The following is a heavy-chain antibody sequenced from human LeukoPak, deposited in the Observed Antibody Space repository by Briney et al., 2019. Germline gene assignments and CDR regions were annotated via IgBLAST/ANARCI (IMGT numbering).Heavy chain of an antibody. CDR2: ISSSSYI. D-gene: IGHD4-11*01. V-gene: IGHV3-69-1*01. CDR1: GFTFSDYY. Sequence: GGSLRLSCAASGFTFSDYYMSWIRQAPGRGLEWVSSISSSSYIYYADSVKGRFTISRDNAKNSLYLQMNSLRAEDTAVYYCARGASNGDYVDYWGQGTLVTVSS. J-gene: IGHJ4*02. CDR3: ARGASNGDYVDY.